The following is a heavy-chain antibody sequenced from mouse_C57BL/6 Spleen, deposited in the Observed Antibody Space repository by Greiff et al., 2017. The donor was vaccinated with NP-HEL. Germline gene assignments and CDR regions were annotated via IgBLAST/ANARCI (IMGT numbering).Heavy chain of an antibody. D-gene: IGHD1-1*01. Sequence: EVQLQQSGPELVKPGASVKISCKASGYTFTDYYMNWVKQSHGKSLEWIGDINPNNGGTSYNQKFKGKATLTVDKSSSTAYMELRSLTSEDSAVYYCASYYGSPYYYAMDYWGQGTSVTVSS. V-gene: IGHV1-26*01. CDR1: GYTFTDYY. CDR3: ASYYGSPYYYAMDY. CDR2: INPNNGGT. J-gene: IGHJ4*01.